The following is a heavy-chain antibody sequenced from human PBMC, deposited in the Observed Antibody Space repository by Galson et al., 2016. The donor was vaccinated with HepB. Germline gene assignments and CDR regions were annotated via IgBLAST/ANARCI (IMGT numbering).Heavy chain of an antibody. CDR3: AKDIGNRGISDTHHYYAMDV. Sequence: SLRLSCAASGFSFDDYAMEWVRQAPGKGLEWVSGISWDSGTIGYADSVKGRFTISRDNSKNSLYLQMNSLRAEDTALYYCAKDIGNRGISDTHHYYAMDVWGQGTTVTVSS. CDR1: GFSFDDYA. D-gene: IGHD4-23*01. V-gene: IGHV3-9*01. CDR2: ISWDSGTI. J-gene: IGHJ6*02.